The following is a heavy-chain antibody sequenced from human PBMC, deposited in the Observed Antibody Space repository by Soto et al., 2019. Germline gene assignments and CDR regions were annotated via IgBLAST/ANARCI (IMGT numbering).Heavy chain of an antibody. CDR2: IYYSGST. V-gene: IGHV4-31*03. J-gene: IGHJ4*02. D-gene: IGHD2-15*01. CDR3: ARDPRKGVVPDY. Sequence: QVQLQESGPGLVKPSQTLSLTCTVSGGSISSGGYNWSWIRQHPGKGLEWIGYIYYSGSTYYNPSLKSRVTISVDTSKNQFSLKLSSVTAADTAVYYCARDPRKGVVPDYWGQGTLVTVSS. CDR1: GGSISSGGYN.